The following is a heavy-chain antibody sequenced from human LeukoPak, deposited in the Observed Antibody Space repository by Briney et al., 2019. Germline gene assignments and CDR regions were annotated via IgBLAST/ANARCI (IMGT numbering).Heavy chain of an antibody. CDR3: TRENMVRGVISNTYYFDY. CDR1: GFTFSSYS. J-gene: IGHJ4*02. D-gene: IGHD3-10*01. Sequence: PGGSLRLSCAASGFTFSSYSMNWVRQAPGKGLEWVGFIRSKAYGGTTEYAASVKGRFTISRDDSKSIAYLQMNSLKTEDTAVYYCTRENMVRGVISNTYYFDYWGQGTLVTVSS. CDR2: IRSKAYGGTT. V-gene: IGHV3-49*04.